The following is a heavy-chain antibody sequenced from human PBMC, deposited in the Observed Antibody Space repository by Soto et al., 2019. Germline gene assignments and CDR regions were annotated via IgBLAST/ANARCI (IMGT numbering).Heavy chain of an antibody. CDR1: GGSISSYY. CDR3: ASSYYDSSGYYPY. CDR2: IYYSGST. Sequence: PSETLSLTCTVSGGSISSYYWSWIRQPPGKGLEWIGYIYYSGSTNYNPSLKSRVTISVNTSKNQFSLKLTSVTAADTAVYYCASSYYDSSGYYPYWGQGTLVTVSS. D-gene: IGHD3-22*01. J-gene: IGHJ4*02. V-gene: IGHV4-59*12.